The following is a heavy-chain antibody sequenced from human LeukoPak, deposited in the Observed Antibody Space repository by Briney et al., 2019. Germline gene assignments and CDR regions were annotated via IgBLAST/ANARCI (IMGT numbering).Heavy chain of an antibody. J-gene: IGHJ4*02. Sequence: ASVKVSCKASGYTFSDHHMHWVRQAPGKGLEWMGWTNPNSDGTKYAEKFQGRVTMTWDTSISTGYMEVSRLRYDDTAVYYCARTMAGVWGSYDYWGQGTLVSVSS. CDR2: TNPNSDGT. D-gene: IGHD3-16*01. CDR3: ARTMAGVWGSYDY. V-gene: IGHV1-2*02. CDR1: GYTFSDHH.